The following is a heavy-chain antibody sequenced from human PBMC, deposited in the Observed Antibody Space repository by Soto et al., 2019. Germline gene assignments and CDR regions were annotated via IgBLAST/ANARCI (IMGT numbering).Heavy chain of an antibody. V-gene: IGHV3-23*01. CDR1: GFTFSSYA. J-gene: IGHJ4*02. D-gene: IGHD2-21*01. CDR2: ISGSGGST. Sequence: GGSLRLSCAASGFTFSSYAMSWVRQAPGKGLEWVSAISGSGGSTYYADSVKGRFNISRDNCKNTLYLQMNSLRAEDTVVYFCAKVSGISPPYYYFVYWVQGTLVTVSS. CDR3: AKVSGISPPYYYFVY.